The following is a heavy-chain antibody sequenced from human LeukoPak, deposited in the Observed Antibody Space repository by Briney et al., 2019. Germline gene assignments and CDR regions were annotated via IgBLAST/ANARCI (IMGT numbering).Heavy chain of an antibody. CDR1: GFTFSSYS. CDR3: AKVKVVGYSTFDY. J-gene: IGHJ4*02. Sequence: GGSLRLSCAASGFTFSSYSMNWVRQAPGKGLEWVSAISGSGGSTYYADSVKGRFTISRDNSKNTLYLQMSSLRAEDTAVYYCAKVKVVGYSTFDYWGQGALVTVSS. V-gene: IGHV3-23*01. D-gene: IGHD2-8*01. CDR2: ISGSGGST.